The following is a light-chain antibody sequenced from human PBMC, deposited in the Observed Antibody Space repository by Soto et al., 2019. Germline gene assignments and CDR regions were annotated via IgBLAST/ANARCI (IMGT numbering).Light chain of an antibody. J-gene: IGKJ1*01. CDR1: ESVSSY. CDR3: HQYLNWPQA. CDR2: GAS. Sequence: ETVMTQSPATLSVSPGERATLSCRASESVSSYLAWYQQKPGQAPRLLIYGASARATGVPARFGGSGSGTDFTLIISSLQPEDFAVYYCHQYLNWPQAFGQGTKVEIK. V-gene: IGKV3-15*01.